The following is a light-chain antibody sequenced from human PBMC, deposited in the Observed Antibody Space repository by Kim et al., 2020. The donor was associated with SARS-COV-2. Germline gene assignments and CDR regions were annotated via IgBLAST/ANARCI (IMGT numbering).Light chain of an antibody. J-gene: IGKJ4*01. CDR3: QQRSNWPLT. Sequence: LSPGARATLSCMASHSVNNFLAWYQQKPGQAPRLLIYDASNRATGIPARFSGSVSGTDFTLTISSLEPEDFAVYYCQQRSNWPLTFGGGTKVDIK. CDR2: DAS. V-gene: IGKV3-11*01. CDR1: HSVNNF.